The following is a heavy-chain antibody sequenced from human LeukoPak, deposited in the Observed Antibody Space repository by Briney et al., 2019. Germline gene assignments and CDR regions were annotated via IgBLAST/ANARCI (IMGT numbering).Heavy chain of an antibody. CDR1: GASFSSYA. CDR3: AKQGALRQDYYMDV. CDR2: IIPIFGTP. Sequence: SVKVSCKASGASFSSYAISWVRQAPGQGLGWMGRIIPIFGTPNYAQRFQGRVTITADIVSSTAYMEVNNLTSEDTAVYFCAKQGALRQDYYMDVWGNGTTVTVSS. J-gene: IGHJ6*03. V-gene: IGHV1-69*06.